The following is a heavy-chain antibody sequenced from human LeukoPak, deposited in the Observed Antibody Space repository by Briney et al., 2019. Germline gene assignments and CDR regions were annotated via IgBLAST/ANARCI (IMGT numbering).Heavy chain of an antibody. CDR2: INPNRGGT. J-gene: IGHJ4*02. CDR3: ARGLDRQQLVVPGY. D-gene: IGHD6-13*01. CDR1: GYTFTGYY. V-gene: IGHV1-2*04. Sequence: ASLKLSCKASGYTFTGYYMHWVRQAPGQGLEWVAWINPNRGGTNYAQKFQGWVTITRDTSISTAYMELSRLRSDDTAVYYCARGLDRQQLVVPGYWGQGTLVTVSS.